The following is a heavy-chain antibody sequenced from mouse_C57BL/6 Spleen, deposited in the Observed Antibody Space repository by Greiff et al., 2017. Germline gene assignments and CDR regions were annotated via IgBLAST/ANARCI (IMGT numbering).Heavy chain of an antibody. D-gene: IGHD2-1*01. Sequence: QVQLQQSGAELVKPGASVKISCKASGYAFSSYWMNWVKQRPGKGLEWIGQIYPGDGDTNYNGKFKGKATLTADKSSSTAYMQLSSLTSEVSAVYFGARGGYYGNPRYYDVWGTGTTVTVSS. CDR2: IYPGDGDT. CDR3: ARGGYYGNPRYYDV. V-gene: IGHV1-80*01. J-gene: IGHJ1*03. CDR1: GYAFSSYW.